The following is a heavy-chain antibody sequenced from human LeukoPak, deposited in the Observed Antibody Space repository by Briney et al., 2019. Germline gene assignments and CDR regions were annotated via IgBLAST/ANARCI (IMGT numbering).Heavy chain of an antibody. J-gene: IGHJ6*02. CDR2: ISSSTYI. CDR3: ARAVAVSVGRYYGMDV. Sequence: PGVSLRLSCSASGFIFDSYTMNWVRQAPGKGLEGVSCISSSTYIFYADSVRGRITIYRDNAQNSVYLTVNSLSADDTAVYYCARAVAVSVGRYYGMDVWGQGTTVTVSS. CDR1: GFIFDSYT. D-gene: IGHD4-17*01. V-gene: IGHV3-21*01.